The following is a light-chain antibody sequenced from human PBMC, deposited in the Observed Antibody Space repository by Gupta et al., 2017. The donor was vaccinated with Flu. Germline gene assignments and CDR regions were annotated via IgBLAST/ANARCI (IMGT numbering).Light chain of an antibody. J-gene: IGLJ3*02. V-gene: IGLV2-8*01. CDR2: GVT. CDR3: SSYAGNSNLWV. Sequence: DIGGYNYVSWYQHHPGTVPKLLIYGVTNRPSGVPDRFSASKSGNTASLTVSGLQAEDEADYFCSSYAGNSNLWVFGGGTKLTVL. CDR1: DIGGYNY.